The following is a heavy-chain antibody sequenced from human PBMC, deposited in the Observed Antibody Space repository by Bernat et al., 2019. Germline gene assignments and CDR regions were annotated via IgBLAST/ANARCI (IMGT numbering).Heavy chain of an antibody. J-gene: IGHJ4*02. V-gene: IGHV1-18*01. D-gene: IGHD1-26*01. Sequence: QVQLVQSGAEVKKPGASVKVSCKASGYTFTSYGISWVRQAPGQGLEWMGWISAYNGNTNYAQKHQGRVTMTPDTSTRTAYMELRSLRSDDTAVYYCARDVEVGGSFESGPTPANFDYWGQGTLVTVSS. CDR3: ARDVEVGGSFESGPTPANFDY. CDR2: ISAYNGNT. CDR1: GYTFTSYG.